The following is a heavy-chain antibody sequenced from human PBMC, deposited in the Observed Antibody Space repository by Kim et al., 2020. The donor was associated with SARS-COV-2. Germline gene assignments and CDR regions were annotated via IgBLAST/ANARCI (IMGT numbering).Heavy chain of an antibody. CDR3: ARGIGYCSNISCYAYYFDF. D-gene: IGHD2-2*01. CDR2: INTNTGNP. CDR1: GYTFISYA. V-gene: IGHV7-4-1*02. J-gene: IGHJ4*02. Sequence: ASVKVSCKASGYTFISYALSWVRQAPGQGLEWMGWINTNTGNPTYGQGFTGRFVFSLDTSVSTAYLQISSLKAEDTAVYFCARGIGYCSNISCYAYYFDFWGQGALVTVSS.